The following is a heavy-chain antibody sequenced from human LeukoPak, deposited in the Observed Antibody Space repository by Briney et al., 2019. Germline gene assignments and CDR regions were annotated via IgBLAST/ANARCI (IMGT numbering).Heavy chain of an antibody. D-gene: IGHD3-3*01. CDR1: GGSMRSSSYF. Sequence: PSETLSLTCTVSGGSMRSSSYFWGWIRQSPVKGLEWIGNIFHSGTTYDNPSLKSRVTISVDTSKNQFSLKLSSVTAADTAVYYCARDPGFWSGSPEWFDPWGQGTLVTVSS. CDR2: IFHSGTT. J-gene: IGHJ5*02. V-gene: IGHV4-39*07. CDR3: ARDPGFWSGSPEWFDP.